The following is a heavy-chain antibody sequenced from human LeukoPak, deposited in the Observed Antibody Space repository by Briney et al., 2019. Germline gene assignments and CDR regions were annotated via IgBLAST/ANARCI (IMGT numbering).Heavy chain of an antibody. CDR2: INPNSGGT. D-gene: IGHD4-23*01. Sequence: GESLKISCKGSGYTFTGYYMHWVRQAPGQGLEWMGWINPNSGGTNYAQKFQGRVTMTRDTSISTAYMELSRLRSDDTAVYYCARDLYGGTSGYYYYYMDVWGKGTTVTISS. CDR3: ARDLYGGTSGYYYYYMDV. CDR1: GYTFTGYY. V-gene: IGHV1-2*02. J-gene: IGHJ6*03.